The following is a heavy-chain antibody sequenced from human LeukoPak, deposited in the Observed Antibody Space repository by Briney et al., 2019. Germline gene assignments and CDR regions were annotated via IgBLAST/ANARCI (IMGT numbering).Heavy chain of an antibody. CDR1: GGSFSGYY. CDR2: INHSGST. CDR3: AREQQRLPSGYTSYYFDY. Sequence: SETLSLTCAVYGGSFSGYYWSWIRQPPGKGLEWIGEINHSGSTNYNPSLKGRVTISVDTSKNQFSLKLSSVTAADTAVYYCAREQQRLPSGYTSYYFDYWGQGTLVTVSS. D-gene: IGHD3-22*01. J-gene: IGHJ4*02. V-gene: IGHV4-34*01.